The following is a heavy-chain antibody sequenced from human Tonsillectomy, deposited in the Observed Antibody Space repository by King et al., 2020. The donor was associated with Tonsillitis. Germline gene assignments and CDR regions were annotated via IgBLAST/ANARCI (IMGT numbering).Heavy chain of an antibody. Sequence: QLVQSGAEVKKPGESLRLSCEGSGYTFTDYWIAWVRQMPGKGLEWMGIIYPGDSDTKYSPSFQGQVTISADKSIRTAYLQWGSLQASDTAIYYCARRGDYTDYWGQGTLVTVSS. D-gene: IGHD4-17*01. J-gene: IGHJ4*02. V-gene: IGHV5-51*01. CDR3: ARRGDYTDY. CDR1: GYTFTDYW. CDR2: IYPGDSDT.